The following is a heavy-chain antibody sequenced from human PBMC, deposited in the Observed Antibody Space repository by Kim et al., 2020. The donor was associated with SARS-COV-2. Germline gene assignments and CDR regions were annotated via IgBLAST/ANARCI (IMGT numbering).Heavy chain of an antibody. J-gene: IGHJ4*02. Sequence: SVKSRITINPDTSKNQFSLQLNSVTPEDTAVYYCAREGEEWFGELLLDYWGQGTLVTVSS. CDR3: AREGEEWFGELLLDY. V-gene: IGHV6-1*01. D-gene: IGHD3-10*01.